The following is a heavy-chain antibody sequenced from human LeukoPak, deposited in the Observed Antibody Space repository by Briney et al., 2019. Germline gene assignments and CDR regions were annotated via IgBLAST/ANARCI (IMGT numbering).Heavy chain of an antibody. CDR2: IYTSGST. CDR1: GGSISSYY. D-gene: IGHD3-22*01. V-gene: IGHV4-4*09. J-gene: IGHJ4*02. CDR3: ATGPSSSGYYY. Sequence: PSETLSLTCTVSGGSISSYYWSWIRQPPGKGLEWIGYIYTSGSTNYNPSLKSRVTISVDTSKNQFSLKLSSETAADTAVYYRATGPSSSGYYYGGQGTLVTVSS.